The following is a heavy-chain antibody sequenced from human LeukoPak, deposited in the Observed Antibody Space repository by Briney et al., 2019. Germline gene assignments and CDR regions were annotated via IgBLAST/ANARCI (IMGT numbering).Heavy chain of an antibody. D-gene: IGHD3-10*01. CDR2: IRYDGSNK. CDR3: ASQGYYGSGSYIGY. J-gene: IGHJ4*02. V-gene: IGHV3-30*02. CDR1: GFTFSSYG. Sequence: GGSLRLSCAASGFTFSSYGMHWVRQAPGKGLEWVAFIRYDGSNKYYADSVKGRFTISRDNAKNSLYLQMNSLRAEDTAVYYCASQGYYGSGSYIGYWGQGTLVTVSS.